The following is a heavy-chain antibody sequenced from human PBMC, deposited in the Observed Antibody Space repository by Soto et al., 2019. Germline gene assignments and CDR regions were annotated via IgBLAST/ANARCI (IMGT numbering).Heavy chain of an antibody. CDR1: GYTFTSYD. Sequence: ASVKVSCKASGYTFTSYDINWVRQATGQGLEWVGFMNPSSGYTGYAQKFQGRVTMTRNTSISTAYMELNGLRPDDTAVYYCARTRYYYGSGGSMGYFDYWGQGTLVTVSS. J-gene: IGHJ4*02. V-gene: IGHV1-8*01. D-gene: IGHD3-10*01. CDR3: ARTRYYYGSGGSMGYFDY. CDR2: MNPSSGYT.